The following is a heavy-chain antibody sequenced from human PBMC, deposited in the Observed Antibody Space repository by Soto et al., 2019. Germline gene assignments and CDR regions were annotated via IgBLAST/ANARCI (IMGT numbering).Heavy chain of an antibody. Sequence: ASVKVSCKASGYTFTSYGISWVRQAPGQGLEWMGWISAYNGNTNYAQKLQGRVTMTTDTSTSTAYMEPRSLRSDDTAVYYCARVSGSGSYFPIGYWGQGTLVTVSS. CDR2: ISAYNGNT. D-gene: IGHD3-10*01. V-gene: IGHV1-18*01. CDR1: GYTFTSYG. J-gene: IGHJ4*02. CDR3: ARVSGSGSYFPIGY.